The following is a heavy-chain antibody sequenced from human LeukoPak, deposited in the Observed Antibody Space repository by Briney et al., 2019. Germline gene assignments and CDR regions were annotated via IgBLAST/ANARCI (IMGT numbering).Heavy chain of an antibody. V-gene: IGHV3-21*01. D-gene: IGHD1-26*01. CDR2: ISSSSSYI. J-gene: IGHJ3*02. Sequence: KPGGSLRLSCAASGFTFSSYSMTWVRQAPGKGLEWVSSISSSSSYIYYADSVKGRFTISRDNAKNSLYLQMNSLRAEDTAVYYCARGSLGSAFDILGQGTMVTVSS. CDR3: ARGSLGSAFDI. CDR1: GFTFSSYS.